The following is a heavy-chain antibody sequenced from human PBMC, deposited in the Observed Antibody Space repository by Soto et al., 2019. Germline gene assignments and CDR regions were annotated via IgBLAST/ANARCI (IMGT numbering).Heavy chain of an antibody. J-gene: IGHJ4*02. D-gene: IGHD1-7*01. CDR2: IYYSGST. Sequence: SETLSLTCTVSGGSISSGGYYWSWIRQHPGKGLEWIGYIYYSGSTYYNPSLKSRVTISVDTSKNQFSLKLSSVTAADTAVYYCARANWNYSRYFDYWGQGTLVTVSS. V-gene: IGHV4-31*03. CDR3: ARANWNYSRYFDY. CDR1: GGSISSGGYY.